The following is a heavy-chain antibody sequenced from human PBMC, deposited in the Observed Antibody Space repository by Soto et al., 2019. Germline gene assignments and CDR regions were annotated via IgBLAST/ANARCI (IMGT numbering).Heavy chain of an antibody. J-gene: IGHJ4*02. CDR3: AKGSYSGVYSDFDY. Sequence: PGGSLRLSCAASGFTFSSYGMHWVRQAPGKGLEWVAVIWYDGSNKYYADSVKGRFTLSRDNSKNTLYLQMNSLRAGDTAVYYCAKGSYSGVYSDFDYWGQGTLVTVSS. CDR1: GFTFSSYG. V-gene: IGHV3-30*02. CDR2: IWYDGSNK. D-gene: IGHD1-26*01.